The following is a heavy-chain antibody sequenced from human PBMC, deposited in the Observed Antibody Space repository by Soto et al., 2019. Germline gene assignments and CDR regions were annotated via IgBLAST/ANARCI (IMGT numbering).Heavy chain of an antibody. V-gene: IGHV3-30-3*01. CDR1: GFTFSSYA. D-gene: IGHD6-13*01. CDR2: ISYDGSNK. J-gene: IGHJ4*02. Sequence: QTGGSLRLSCAASGFTFSSYAMHWVRQAPGKGLEWVAVISYDGSNKYYADSVKGRFTIPRDNSKNTLYLQMNSLRAEDTAVYYCARVVEQQLTRDYWGQGTLVTVSS. CDR3: ARVVEQQLTRDY.